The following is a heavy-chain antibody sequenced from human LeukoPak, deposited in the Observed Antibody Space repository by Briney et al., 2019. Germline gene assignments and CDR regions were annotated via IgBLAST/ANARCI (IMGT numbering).Heavy chain of an antibody. CDR1: GFSTTSSGVA. V-gene: IGHV2-5*01. J-gene: IGHJ4*02. Sequence: SGPTLVNPTETLTQTCTCSGFSTTSSGVAVGWIRQPPGKALEWLGHIYWNDDEYYNTFLRSPRTSTKDTSENQVVLTMTNVDPVDTATYFCAHLTTSAFYYDYWGQGILVIASS. CDR2: IYWNDDE. D-gene: IGHD1-1*01. CDR3: AHLTTSAFYYDY.